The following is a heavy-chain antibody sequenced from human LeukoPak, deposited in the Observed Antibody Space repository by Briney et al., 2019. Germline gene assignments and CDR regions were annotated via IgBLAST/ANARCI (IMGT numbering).Heavy chain of an antibody. V-gene: IGHV3-74*01. Sequence: PGGSLRLSCAASGFTFGSYWMHWVRQAPGKGLVWVSRINTDGGDTTYADSVKGRFTISRDNAKNTLFLQMNSLRAEDTAVYYCARDEKIVGASGQDYWGQGTLVTVSS. CDR2: INTDGGDT. CDR3: ARDEKIVGASGQDY. J-gene: IGHJ4*02. D-gene: IGHD1-26*01. CDR1: GFTFGSYW.